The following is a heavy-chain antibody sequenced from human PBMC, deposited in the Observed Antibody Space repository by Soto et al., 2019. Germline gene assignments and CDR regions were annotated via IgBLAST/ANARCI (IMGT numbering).Heavy chain of an antibody. CDR1: GGSIGSGDYS. CDR3: ARGITYYYSSGDSWLDP. D-gene: IGHD3-22*01. J-gene: IGHJ5*02. Sequence: SETLSLTCTVSGGSIGSGDYSWTWIRQPPGKGLEWIGYIYHTGTTYYNMSLKSRVTISVDRSKNQFSLKLSSVTAADTAVYYCARGITYYYSSGDSWLDPWGQGTLVTVSS. CDR2: IYHTGTT. V-gene: IGHV4-30-2*01.